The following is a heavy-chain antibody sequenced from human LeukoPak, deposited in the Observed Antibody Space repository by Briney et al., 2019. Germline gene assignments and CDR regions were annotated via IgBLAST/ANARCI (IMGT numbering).Heavy chain of an antibody. D-gene: IGHD2-2*02. CDR1: GFTFSSYA. Sequence: GGSLRLFCAASGFTFSSYAMSWVRQAPGKGLEWVSAISGSGGSTYYADSVKGRFTISRDNSKNTLYLQMNSLRAEDTAVYYCAKKWGYCSSTSCYMGWFDPWGQGTLVTVSS. CDR2: ISGSGGST. V-gene: IGHV3-23*01. CDR3: AKKWGYCSSTSCYMGWFDP. J-gene: IGHJ5*02.